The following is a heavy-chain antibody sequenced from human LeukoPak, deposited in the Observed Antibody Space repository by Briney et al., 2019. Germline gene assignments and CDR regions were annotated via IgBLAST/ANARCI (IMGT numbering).Heavy chain of an antibody. CDR1: GYTFTSCS. V-gene: IGHV1-18*04. D-gene: IGHD3-9*01. Sequence: AASVKVSCKASGYTFTSCSISWVRQAPGQGLEWMGWINAYNSNTNYAQKLQGRVTMTTDTSTSTAYMELRSLRSDDTAVYYCARAYYDILSGYYSNWGQGTLVAVSS. CDR3: ARAYYDILSGYYSN. J-gene: IGHJ4*02. CDR2: INAYNSNT.